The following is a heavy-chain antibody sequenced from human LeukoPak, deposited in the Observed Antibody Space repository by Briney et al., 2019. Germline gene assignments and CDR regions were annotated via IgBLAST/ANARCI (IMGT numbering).Heavy chain of an antibody. V-gene: IGHV3-23*01. CDR2: ISGVGDVT. Sequence: GGSLRLSCAASGFTFSDYYMNWIRQAPGKGLEWVSTISGVGDVTYYADSVKGRFTISRDNSKNTLYLQMNSLRVEDTAVYYCARDSSMLRGPLVIYYFDFWGQGTLVTVSS. CDR3: ARDSSMLRGPLVIYYFDF. CDR1: GFTFSDYY. D-gene: IGHD3-10*01. J-gene: IGHJ4*02.